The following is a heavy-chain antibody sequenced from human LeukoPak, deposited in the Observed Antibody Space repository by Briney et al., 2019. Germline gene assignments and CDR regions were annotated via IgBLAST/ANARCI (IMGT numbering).Heavy chain of an antibody. Sequence: GGSLRLSCAASGFTFSSYSMNWVRQAPGKGLEWVSYISSSSSTIYYADSVKGRFTISRDNAKNSLYLQMNSLRAEDTAVYYCAKRGLKVAVAGTDFDYWGQGTLVTVSS. CDR3: AKRGLKVAVAGTDFDY. J-gene: IGHJ4*02. CDR1: GFTFSSYS. D-gene: IGHD6-19*01. V-gene: IGHV3-48*04. CDR2: ISSSSSTI.